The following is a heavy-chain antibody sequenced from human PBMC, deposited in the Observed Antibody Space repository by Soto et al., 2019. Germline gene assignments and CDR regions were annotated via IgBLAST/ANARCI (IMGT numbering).Heavy chain of an antibody. Sequence: VKSSCKASGYTLSVGVMHWVRQAHGQRLEWMGWINADNGNTKYSQKFQDRVTLTRDTSASTAYMQLSSLRSEDTTVYYCGTESDASTVTSLDNRGQRTLGTVSS. V-gene: IGHV1-3*01. D-gene: IGHD4-17*01. CDR3: GTESDASTVTSLDN. CDR2: INADNGNT. J-gene: IGHJ4*02. CDR1: GYTLSVGV.